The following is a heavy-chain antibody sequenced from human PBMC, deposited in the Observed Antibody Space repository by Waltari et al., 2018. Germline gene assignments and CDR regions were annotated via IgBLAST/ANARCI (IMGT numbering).Heavy chain of an antibody. CDR3: ARQGGVSRYFDY. D-gene: IGHD3-16*01. CDR2: IYNSGIT. V-gene: IGHV4-4*07. CDR1: DGSISHFY. Sequence: QVQLQESGPGLVKSSETLSLTCTVSDGSISHFYWNWIRQPDGKGLEWIGLIYNSGITSYSPSLKSRVTMSVDTSKNQFSLNLSSATAADTAVYYCARQGGVSRYFDYWGQGILVTVSS. J-gene: IGHJ4*02.